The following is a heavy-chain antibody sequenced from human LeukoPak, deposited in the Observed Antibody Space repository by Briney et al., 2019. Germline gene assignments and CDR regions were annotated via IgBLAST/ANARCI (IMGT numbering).Heavy chain of an antibody. Sequence: PGGSLRLSCAASGFTFSSYSMSWVRQAPGKGLEWVSAISGSGGSTYYADSVKGRFTISRDNSKNTLYLQMNSLRAEDTAVYYCAKRYCSSTSCSKPAFDYWGQGTLVTVSS. V-gene: IGHV3-23*01. CDR3: AKRYCSSTSCSKPAFDY. J-gene: IGHJ4*02. D-gene: IGHD2-2*01. CDR2: ISGSGGST. CDR1: GFTFSSYS.